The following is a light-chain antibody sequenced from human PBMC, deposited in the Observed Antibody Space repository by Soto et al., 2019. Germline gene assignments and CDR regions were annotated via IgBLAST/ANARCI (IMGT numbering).Light chain of an antibody. J-gene: IGKJ3*01. CDR3: QQYNNWPPWT. Sequence: EIVMTQSPATLSMSPGERATLSCRASQSVSSNLAWYQQKPGQAPRLLIYGASTRATGIPARFSGSRSGTEFTLTISSLQSEDFAVYYCQQYNNWPPWTFGPGTKVDIK. V-gene: IGKV3-15*01. CDR2: GAS. CDR1: QSVSSN.